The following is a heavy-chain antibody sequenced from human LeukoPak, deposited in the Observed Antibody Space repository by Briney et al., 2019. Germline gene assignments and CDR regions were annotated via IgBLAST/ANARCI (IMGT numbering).Heavy chain of an antibody. J-gene: IGHJ6*02. Sequence: GGSLRLSCAASGFTFDDYAMHWVRHAPGKGLEWGSGISWNSGSIGYADSVKGRFTISRDNAKNSLYLQMNSLRAEDTALYYCAKENYYDSSGPTGYYYGMDVWGQGTTVTVSS. CDR1: GFTFDDYA. CDR2: ISWNSGSI. CDR3: AKENYYDSSGPTGYYYGMDV. D-gene: IGHD3-22*01. V-gene: IGHV3-9*01.